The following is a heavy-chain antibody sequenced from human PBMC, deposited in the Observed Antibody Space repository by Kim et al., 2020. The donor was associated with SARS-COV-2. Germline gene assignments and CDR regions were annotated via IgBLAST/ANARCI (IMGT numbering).Heavy chain of an antibody. V-gene: IGHV4-34*01. Sequence: SETLSLTCAVYGGSFSGYYWSWIRQPPGKGLEWIGEINHSGSTNYNPSLKSRVTISVDTSKNQFSLKLSSVTAADTAVYYCAVPWGGYPSPHYYYYYYGMDVWGQGTTVTVSS. CDR2: INHSGST. D-gene: IGHD3-3*01. CDR1: GGSFSGYY. J-gene: IGHJ6*02. CDR3: AVPWGGYPSPHYYYYYYGMDV.